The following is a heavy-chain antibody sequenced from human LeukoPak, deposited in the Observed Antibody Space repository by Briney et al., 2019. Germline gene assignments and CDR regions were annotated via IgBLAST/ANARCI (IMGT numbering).Heavy chain of an antibody. V-gene: IGHV3-30*02. J-gene: IGHJ4*02. Sequence: PGGSLRLSCAASGFTFSSYGMHWVRQAPGKGLEWVAFIRYDGSNKYYADSVKGRFTISRDNSKNTLYLQMNSLRAEDTALYYCARSYSSGWESIGDYWGQGTLVTVSS. CDR3: ARSYSSGWESIGDY. D-gene: IGHD6-19*01. CDR2: IRYDGSNK. CDR1: GFTFSSYG.